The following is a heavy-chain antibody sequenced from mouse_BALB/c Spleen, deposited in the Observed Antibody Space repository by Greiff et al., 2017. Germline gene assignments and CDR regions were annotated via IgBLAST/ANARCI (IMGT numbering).Heavy chain of an antibody. J-gene: IGHJ3*01. CDR2: IYPGDGDT. Sequence: QVQLQQSGDELVRPGSSVKISCKASGYAFSSYWMNWVKQRPGQGLEWIGQIYPGDGDTNYNGKFKGKATLTADKSSSTAYMQLSSLTSEDSAVYFCARSDRYDAFAYWGQGTLVTVSA. CDR1: GYAFSSYW. D-gene: IGHD2-14*01. V-gene: IGHV1-80*01. CDR3: ARSDRYDAFAY.